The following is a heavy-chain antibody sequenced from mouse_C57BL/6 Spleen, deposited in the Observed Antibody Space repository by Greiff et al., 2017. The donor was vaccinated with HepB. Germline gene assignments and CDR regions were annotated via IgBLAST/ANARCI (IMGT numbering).Heavy chain of an antibody. Sequence: QVQLQQSGAELVRPGTSVKVSCKASGYAFTNYLIEWVKQRPGQGLEWIGVINPGSGGTNYNEKFKGKATLTADKSSSTAYMQLSSLTSDDSAVYFCASGDSNPACFAYWGQGTLVTVSA. CDR3: ASGDSNPACFAY. D-gene: IGHD2-5*01. CDR2: INPGSGGT. J-gene: IGHJ3*01. V-gene: IGHV1-54*01. CDR1: GYAFTNYL.